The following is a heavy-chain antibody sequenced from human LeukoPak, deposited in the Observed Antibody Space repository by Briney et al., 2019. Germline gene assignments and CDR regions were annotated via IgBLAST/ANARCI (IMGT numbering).Heavy chain of an antibody. V-gene: IGHV4-39*07. Sequence: SETLSLTCTVSGGSISSSSYYWGWIRQPPGKGLEWIGSIYYSGSTYYNPSLKSRVTISVDTSKNQFSLKLTSVTAADTAVFYCAREGGYSYGDAPLHFDYWGQGTLVNVPS. J-gene: IGHJ4*02. CDR3: AREGGYSYGDAPLHFDY. D-gene: IGHD5-18*01. CDR1: GGSISSSSYY. CDR2: IYYSGST.